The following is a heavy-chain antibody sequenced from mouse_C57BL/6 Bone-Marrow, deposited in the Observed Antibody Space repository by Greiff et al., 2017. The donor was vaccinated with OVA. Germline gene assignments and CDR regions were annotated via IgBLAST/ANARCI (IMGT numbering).Heavy chain of an antibody. CDR2: IDPENGDT. V-gene: IGHV14-4*01. D-gene: IGHD4-1*01. CDR3: TTRNWEGGDY. J-gene: IGHJ2*01. Sequence: EVKLMESGAELVRPGASVKLSCTASGFNIKDDYMHWVKQRPEQGLEWIGLIDPENGDTEYAAKFQGKATITADTSSNTAYLQLSSLTTEDTAVYYWTTRNWEGGDYWGQGTTRTVSS. CDR1: GFNIKDDY.